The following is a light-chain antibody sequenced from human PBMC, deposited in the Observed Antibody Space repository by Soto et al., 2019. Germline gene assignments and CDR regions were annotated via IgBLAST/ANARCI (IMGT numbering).Light chain of an antibody. J-gene: IGKJ2*01. CDR1: RNIYNY. Sequence: DIQVTQSPSSLSASVGDRVTITCRTSRNIYNYLNWYQQKPGKAPDLLIYAASSLQSGVPSRFSGSGSGTDFTLTISNLQPEDFATYYCQQNYNATYTFAQGTKLEIK. CDR2: AAS. V-gene: IGKV1-39*01. CDR3: QQNYNATYT.